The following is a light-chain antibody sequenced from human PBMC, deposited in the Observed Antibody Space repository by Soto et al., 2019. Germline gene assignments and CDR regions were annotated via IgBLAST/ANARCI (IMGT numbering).Light chain of an antibody. CDR3: KSYAGSNTYV. CDR2: EVV. J-gene: IGLJ1*01. Sequence: QAVVTQPPSASGSPGQSVTISCTGTKSDIGVYDFVSWYQHHPGKAPRLIIYEVVQRPSGVPDRFSGSKSGNTASLTVSGLQAADEADYFCKSYAGSNTYVFGSATKLTVL. CDR1: KSDIGVYDF. V-gene: IGLV2-8*01.